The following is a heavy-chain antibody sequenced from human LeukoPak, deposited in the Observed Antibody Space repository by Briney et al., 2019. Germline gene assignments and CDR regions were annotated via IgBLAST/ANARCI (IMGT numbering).Heavy chain of an antibody. Sequence: GGSLRLSCGASGFIFSSYAMSWVRQAPGKGLEWVSGISGSGGTTYYADSVKGRFSISRDNSKNTVYLQMSSPRAEDTAIYYCAKGVGEYGFRFDYWGQGTLATVSS. J-gene: IGHJ4*02. CDR3: AKGVGEYGFRFDY. D-gene: IGHD4-17*01. CDR1: GFIFSSYA. V-gene: IGHV3-23*01. CDR2: ISGSGGTT.